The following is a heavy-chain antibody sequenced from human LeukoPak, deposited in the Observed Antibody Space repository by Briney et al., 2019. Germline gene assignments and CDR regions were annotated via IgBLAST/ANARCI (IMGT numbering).Heavy chain of an antibody. CDR1: GGTFSSYA. D-gene: IGHD2-15*01. J-gene: IGHJ1*01. V-gene: IGHV1-69*05. CDR2: IIPIFGTA. Sequence: GASVKVSCKASGGTFSSYAISWVRQAPGQGLEWMGRIIPIFGTANYAQKFQGRVTITTDESTSTAYMELSSLRSEDTAVYYCASSAVVAAPGDFQHWGQGTLATVSS. CDR3: ASSAVVAAPGDFQH.